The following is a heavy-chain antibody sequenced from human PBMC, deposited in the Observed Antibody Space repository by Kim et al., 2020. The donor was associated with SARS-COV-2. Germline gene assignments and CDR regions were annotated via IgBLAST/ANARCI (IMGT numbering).Heavy chain of an antibody. CDR1: GYTFSDYY. CDR2: INPNSGGT. D-gene: IGHD2-15*01. Sequence: ASVKVSCKASGYTFSDYYMHWVRQAPGQGLEWMGWINPNSGGTHYPQKFQGRVTMTRDTSINTAYMELTWLRSDDTAVYYCAKSVGQIVVGVASTVDPWGQGSLVTVSS. J-gene: IGHJ5*02. V-gene: IGHV1-2*02. CDR3: AKSVGQIVVGVASTVDP.